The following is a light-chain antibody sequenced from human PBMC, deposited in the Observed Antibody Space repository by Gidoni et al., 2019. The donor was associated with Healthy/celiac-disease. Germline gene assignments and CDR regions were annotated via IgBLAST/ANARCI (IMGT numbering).Light chain of an antibody. V-gene: IGLV1-44*01. Sequence: QSELTPSPSASGTPGQRVTISCSGRPSNIGKNTVNWYQQLPGAAPKLLIYNNHQRPSGVPDRFSAAKSGTSASLAISGLQSADEADYYCEAWDDTLNGRVFGGGTKVTVL. J-gene: IGLJ3*02. CDR1: PSNIGKNT. CDR2: NNH. CDR3: EAWDDTLNGRV.